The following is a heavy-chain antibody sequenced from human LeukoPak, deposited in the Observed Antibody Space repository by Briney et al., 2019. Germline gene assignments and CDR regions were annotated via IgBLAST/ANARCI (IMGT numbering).Heavy chain of an antibody. D-gene: IGHD2-2*01. Sequence: SETLSLTCTVSGGSISNSRFYWGWIRKPPGKGLEWIGTMYYSGSSYYNPSLKSRVAISVDRSKNQFSLKLSSVTAADTAVYYCARVGVPAAYWYFDLWGRGTLVTVSS. CDR1: GGSISNSRFY. CDR2: MYYSGSS. J-gene: IGHJ2*01. CDR3: ARVGVPAAYWYFDL. V-gene: IGHV4-39*07.